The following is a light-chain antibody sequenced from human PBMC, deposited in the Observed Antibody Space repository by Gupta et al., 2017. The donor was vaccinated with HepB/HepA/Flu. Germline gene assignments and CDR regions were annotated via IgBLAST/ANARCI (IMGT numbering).Light chain of an antibody. CDR2: DVS. J-gene: IGKJ3*01. Sequence: ELVLTQSAATLSGSPGERATLSCRASQSVSSYLAWYQQKPGQAPRLLIYDVSQRATGIPPRLSGSGSGTDFTLTISSLEPEDFAVYYCQQRSKWPTTFGPGTKVDIK. CDR1: QSVSSY. CDR3: QQRSKWPTT. V-gene: IGKV3-11*01.